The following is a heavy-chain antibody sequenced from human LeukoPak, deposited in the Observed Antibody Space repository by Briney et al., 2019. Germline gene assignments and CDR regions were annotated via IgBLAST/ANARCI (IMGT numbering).Heavy chain of an antibody. CDR1: GGSISSSSYY. Sequence: SSETLSLTCTVSGGSISSSSYYWGWIRQPPGKGLEWIGSIYYSGSTCYNPSLKSRVTISVDTSKNQFSLKLSSVTAADTAVYYCARPVAGMEYYFDYWGQGTLVTVSS. CDR2: IYYSGST. D-gene: IGHD6-19*01. V-gene: IGHV4-39*01. J-gene: IGHJ4*02. CDR3: ARPVAGMEYYFDY.